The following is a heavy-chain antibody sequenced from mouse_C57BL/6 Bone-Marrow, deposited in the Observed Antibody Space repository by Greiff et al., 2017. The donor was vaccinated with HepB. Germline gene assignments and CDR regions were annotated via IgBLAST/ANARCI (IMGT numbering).Heavy chain of an antibody. CDR1: GYTFTDYY. V-gene: IGHV1-26*01. Sequence: VQLQQSGPELVKPGASVKISCKASGYTFTDYYMNWVKQSHGKSLEWIGDINPNNGGTSYNQKFKGKATLTVDKSSSTAYMELRSLTSEDSAVYYCAPYDLGVMDYWGQGTSVTVSS. D-gene: IGHD2-4*01. CDR2: INPNNGGT. J-gene: IGHJ4*01. CDR3: APYDLGVMDY.